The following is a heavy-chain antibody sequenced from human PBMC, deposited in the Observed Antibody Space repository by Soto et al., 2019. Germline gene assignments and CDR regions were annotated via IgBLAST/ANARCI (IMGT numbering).Heavy chain of an antibody. V-gene: IGHV3-23*01. CDR3: AKTIRGGYSSRWYYFDY. CDR2: ISGGGSIT. D-gene: IGHD6-13*01. Sequence: EVPLLESGGDLVQPGGSLRLSCAASGFTFTNYAMTWVRQAPGKGLEWVSTISGGGSITYYADSLKGRFTISRDNSKTTLYLQINSLRAEDTAVYYCAKTIRGGYSSRWYYFDYWGQGTLVTVSS. J-gene: IGHJ4*02. CDR1: GFTFTNYA.